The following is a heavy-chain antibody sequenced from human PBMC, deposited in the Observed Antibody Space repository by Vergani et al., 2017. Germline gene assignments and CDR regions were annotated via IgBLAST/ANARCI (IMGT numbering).Heavy chain of an antibody. D-gene: IGHD2/OR15-2a*01. V-gene: IGHV4-38-2*01. CDR2: IYHSGST. Sequence: QAQLQESGPGLVKPSETLSLTCHVFGVSVTDYNCNWIRQAPGKGLEWIGSIYHSGSTYYNPSLKSRVTISVDTSKNQFSLKLSSVTAADTAVYYCASPYIVRASGAFDIWGQGTMVTVSS. J-gene: IGHJ3*02. CDR1: GVSVTDYN. CDR3: ASPYIVRASGAFDI.